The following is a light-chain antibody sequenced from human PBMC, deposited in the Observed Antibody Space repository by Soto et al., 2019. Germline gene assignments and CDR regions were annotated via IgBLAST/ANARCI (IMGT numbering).Light chain of an antibody. V-gene: IGLV2-23*02. CDR2: EVS. Sequence: QSALTQPASVSGSPGQSITISCTGTSSDVGSYNLVSWYQQHPGKAPKLMIYEVSKRPSGGSNGFSGSKAGNKASLTISGLQAEDEADYYCCSYAGSSTYVFGTGTRSPS. J-gene: IGLJ1*01. CDR1: SSDVGSYNL. CDR3: CSYAGSSTYV.